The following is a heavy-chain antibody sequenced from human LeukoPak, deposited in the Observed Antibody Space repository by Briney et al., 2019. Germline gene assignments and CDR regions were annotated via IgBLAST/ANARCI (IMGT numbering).Heavy chain of an antibody. J-gene: IGHJ4*02. CDR1: GGSISSVSYY. Sequence: SETLSLTCTVSGGSISSVSYYWSWIRQPAGKGLEWIGRVYTSGSTNYNPSLKSRVTISVDTSKNQFSLKLSSVTAADTAVYYCARALHSGYDPAGLGYWGQGTLVTVSS. CDR2: VYTSGST. V-gene: IGHV4-61*02. D-gene: IGHD5-12*01. CDR3: ARALHSGYDPAGLGY.